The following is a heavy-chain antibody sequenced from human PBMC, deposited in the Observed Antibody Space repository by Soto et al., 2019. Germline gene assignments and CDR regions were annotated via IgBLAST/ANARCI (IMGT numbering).Heavy chain of an antibody. CDR1: GFTFRDFA. V-gene: IGHV3-23*01. D-gene: IGHD1-7*01. Sequence: PGGSLRLSCAASGFTFRDFAMSWVRQAPGKGLEWVSAISRSADNTYYADSVRARFTISRDNSKNTLYLQMNSLRVEDTAVYYCVKESAGTGFGDYWGQGTLVTVSS. CDR3: VKESAGTGFGDY. CDR2: ISRSADNT. J-gene: IGHJ4*02.